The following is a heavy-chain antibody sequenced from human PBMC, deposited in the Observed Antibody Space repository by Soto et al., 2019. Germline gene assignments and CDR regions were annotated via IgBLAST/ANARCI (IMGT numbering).Heavy chain of an antibody. CDR2: IYYRGST. D-gene: IGHD3-16*01. CDR3: AGDYDYLRGRDIT. CDR1: GGSISSSSYY. V-gene: IGHV4-39*01. Sequence: QRKLQESGPGLVKPSETLSLTCTVSGGSISSSSYYWVWIRQPPGKGLEWIGSIYYRGSTYYNPSLKSRVTISVDTSQNQFSLQRSSVNAADTTVYYCAGDYDYLRGRDITWGQGNLVTVSS. J-gene: IGHJ5*02.